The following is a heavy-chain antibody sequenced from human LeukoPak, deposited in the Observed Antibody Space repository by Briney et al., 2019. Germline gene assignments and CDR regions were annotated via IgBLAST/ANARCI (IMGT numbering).Heavy chain of an antibody. Sequence: GRSLRLSCAASGFTFSSYGMHWVRQAPGKGLEWVAVISYDGSNKYYADSVKGRFTISRDNSKNTLYLQMNSLRAEDTAVYYCANSINSWYGYYGTDVWGQGTTVTVSS. J-gene: IGHJ6*02. D-gene: IGHD6-13*01. CDR3: ANSINSWYGYYGTDV. CDR1: GFTFSSYG. V-gene: IGHV3-30*18. CDR2: ISYDGSNK.